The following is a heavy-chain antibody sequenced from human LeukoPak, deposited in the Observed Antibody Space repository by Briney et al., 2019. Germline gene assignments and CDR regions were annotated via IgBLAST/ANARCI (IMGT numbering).Heavy chain of an antibody. V-gene: IGHV4-59*02. CDR3: ARSRAAAAPNWFDP. J-gene: IGHJ5*02. D-gene: IGHD6-13*01. CDR2: IYFSETA. CDR1: GASARSYY. Sequence: SETLSLTCTVSGASARSYYWSWIRQPPGKGLEWIAYIYFSETANYNPSLRSRATMSVDTSQNQFSLKLSSVTAADTAVYYCARSRAAAAPNWFDPWGQGTLVTVSS.